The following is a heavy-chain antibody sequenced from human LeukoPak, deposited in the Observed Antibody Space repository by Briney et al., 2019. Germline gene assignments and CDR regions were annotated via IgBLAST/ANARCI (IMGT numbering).Heavy chain of an antibody. CDR3: ARKDYDILTGYYNWFDP. Sequence: PGGSLRLSCAASGFTFSSYAMSWVRQAPGKGLEWVSSIGATGGSTYYADSVKGRFTISRDNSKNTLYLQMNSLRAEDTAVYYCARKDYDILTGYYNWFDPWGQGTLVTVSS. CDR2: IGATGGST. D-gene: IGHD3-9*01. CDR1: GFTFSSYA. J-gene: IGHJ5*02. V-gene: IGHV3-23*01.